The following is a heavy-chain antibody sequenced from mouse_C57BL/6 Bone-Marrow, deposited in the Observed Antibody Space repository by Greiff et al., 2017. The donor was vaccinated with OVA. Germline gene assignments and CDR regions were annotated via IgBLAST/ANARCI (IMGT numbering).Heavy chain of an antibody. CDR3: ARITTVYYAMGY. Sequence: EVKLMESGGGLVKPGGSLKLSCAASGFTFSSYAMSWVRQTPEKRLEWVATISDGGSYTYYPDNVKGRFTISRDNAKNNLYLQMSHLKSEDTAMYYCARITTVYYAMGYWGRGTAVTVSS. V-gene: IGHV5-4*03. J-gene: IGHJ4*01. CDR2: ISDGGSYT. CDR1: GFTFSSYA. D-gene: IGHD1-1*01.